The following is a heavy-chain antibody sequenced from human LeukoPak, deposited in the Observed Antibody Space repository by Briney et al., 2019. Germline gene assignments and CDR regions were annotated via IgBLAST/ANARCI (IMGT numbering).Heavy chain of an antibody. J-gene: IGHJ4*02. D-gene: IGHD1-26*01. CDR2: IYYSGST. Sequence: PSETLSLTCAVSGGSISSGGYSWSWIRQPPGKGLEWIGYIYYSGSTYYNPSLKSRVTISVDTSKNQFSLKLSSVTAADTAVYYCARDRGSQPFIDYWGQGTLVTVSS. CDR3: ARDRGSQPFIDY. V-gene: IGHV4-30-4*07. CDR1: GGSISSGGYS.